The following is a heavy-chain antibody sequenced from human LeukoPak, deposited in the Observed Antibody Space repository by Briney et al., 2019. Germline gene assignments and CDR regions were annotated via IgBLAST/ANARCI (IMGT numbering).Heavy chain of an antibody. CDR1: GFTFSSYA. V-gene: IGHV3-30-3*01. J-gene: IGHJ4*02. CDR3: ARDRSSGYSYYFDY. D-gene: IGHD3-22*01. CDR2: ISHDGSNK. Sequence: GGVVQPGRSLRLSCAASGFTFSSYAMHWVRQAPGRGLEWLAVISHDGSNKYYTDSVKGRFTTSRDNSKNTLYLQMNSLRAEDTAVYYCARDRSSGYSYYFDYWGQGTLVTVSS.